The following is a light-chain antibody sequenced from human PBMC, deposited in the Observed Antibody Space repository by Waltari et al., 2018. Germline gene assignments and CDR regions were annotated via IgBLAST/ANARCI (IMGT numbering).Light chain of an antibody. CDR2: DVN. V-gene: IGLV2-14*01. J-gene: IGLJ1*01. Sequence: QSALTQPASVSGSPGQSITIPCTGTSSDVGNYNCVSWYQQHPGKAPKLMICDVNKRPSGVSNRFSGSKSGNTASLNISGLQAEDEADYYCSSYTSSNTYVFGTGTQVTVL. CDR1: SSDVGNYNC. CDR3: SSYTSSNTYV.